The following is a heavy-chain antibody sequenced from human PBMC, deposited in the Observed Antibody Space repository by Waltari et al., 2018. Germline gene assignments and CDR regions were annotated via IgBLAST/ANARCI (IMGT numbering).Heavy chain of an antibody. CDR3: AKVSSSNWNWYFDL. CDR2: IWYGGSNK. D-gene: IGHD6-13*01. Sequence: QVQLVESGGGVVQPWTSLRLSCAASGFSFSTYALHWVRQAPGKGLEWVAIIWYGGSNKNYADSVKGRFTISRDNSKNTLYLQMISLRAEDTAVYYCAKVSSSNWNWYFDLWGRGTLVTVSS. J-gene: IGHJ2*01. CDR1: GFSFSTYA. V-gene: IGHV3-33*06.